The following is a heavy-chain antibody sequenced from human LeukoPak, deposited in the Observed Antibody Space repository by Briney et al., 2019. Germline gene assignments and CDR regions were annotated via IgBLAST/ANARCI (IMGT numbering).Heavy chain of an antibody. J-gene: IGHJ4*02. CDR2: VSYDGSSK. D-gene: IGHD3-10*01. CDR3: TKEHYYGSGSYPEY. V-gene: IGHV3-30*18. Sequence: PGGSLRLSCAASGFIFSSYGMHWVRQAPGKGLEWVAVVSYDGSSKYYAASVKGRFTISRDNSKNTLYLQMNSLRAEDTAVYHCTKEHYYGSGSYPEYWGQGVLVTVSS. CDR1: GFIFSSYG.